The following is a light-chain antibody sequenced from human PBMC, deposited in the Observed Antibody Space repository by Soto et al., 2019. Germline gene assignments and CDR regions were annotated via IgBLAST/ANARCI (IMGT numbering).Light chain of an antibody. CDR2: EVS. Sequence: QSVLTQPASVSGSPGHSITISCTGTSSDVGSYNLVSWYQQHPGKAPKLMIYEVSKRPSGVSNRFSGSKSGNTASLTISGLQAEDEADYYCCSYAGSSTFAFYVFGTGTKVTV. V-gene: IGLV2-23*02. CDR1: SSDVGSYNL. CDR3: CSYAGSSTFAFYV. J-gene: IGLJ1*01.